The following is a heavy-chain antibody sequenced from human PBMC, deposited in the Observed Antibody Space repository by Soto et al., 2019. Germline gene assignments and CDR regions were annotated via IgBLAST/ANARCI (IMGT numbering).Heavy chain of an antibody. CDR1: GFTFSSYS. CDR3: ARDPTVAVDY. Sequence: GGSLRLSCAASGFTFSSYSMNWVRQAPGKGLEWVSSISSSSSYIYYADSVKGRFTISRDNAKNSLYLQMNSLRAEGTAVYYCARDPTVAVDYWGQGTLVTVSS. CDR2: ISSSSSYI. V-gene: IGHV3-21*01. D-gene: IGHD6-19*01. J-gene: IGHJ4*02.